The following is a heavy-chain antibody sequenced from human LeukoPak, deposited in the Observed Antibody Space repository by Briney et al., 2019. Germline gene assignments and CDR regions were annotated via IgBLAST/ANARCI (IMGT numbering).Heavy chain of an antibody. CDR3: ARGPWSPGTSVVYYYYYGMDV. J-gene: IGHJ6*02. Sequence: SETLSLTCTVSGGSISSYYWRWIRQPPGKGLEWIGYIYYSGSTNYNPSLKSRVTISVDTSKNQFSLKLSSVTAADTAVYYCARGPWSPGTSVVYYYYYGMDVWGQGTTVTVSS. D-gene: IGHD6-13*01. CDR1: GGSISSYY. V-gene: IGHV4-59*08. CDR2: IYYSGST.